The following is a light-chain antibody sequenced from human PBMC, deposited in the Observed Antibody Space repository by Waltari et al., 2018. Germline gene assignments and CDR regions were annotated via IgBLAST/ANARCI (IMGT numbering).Light chain of an antibody. Sequence: QSALTQPTSVSGSLGQSITIPCTGTRSNVGHYNYVSWYQHHPDNAPKIIIYEVTNRPSGVSTRFSGSKSGNTASLTISGLQAEDEAFYYCSSYTISSAIFIFGGGTKVTV. CDR1: RSNVGHYNY. J-gene: IGLJ2*01. CDR3: SSYTISSAIFI. CDR2: EVT. V-gene: IGLV2-14*01.